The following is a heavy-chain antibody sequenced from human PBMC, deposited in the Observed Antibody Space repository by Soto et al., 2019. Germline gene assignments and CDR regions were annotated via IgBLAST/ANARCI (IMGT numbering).Heavy chain of an antibody. CDR2: INPNSGGT. J-gene: IGHJ3*02. CDR3: ARGDIVVVVAAIDVAFDI. Sequence: ASVKVSCKASGYTFTGYYMHWVRQAPGQGLEWMGWINPNSGGTNYAQKFQGWVTMTRDTSISTAYMELSRLRSDDTAVYYCARGDIVVVVAAIDVAFDIWGQGTMVTVSS. D-gene: IGHD2-15*01. CDR1: GYTFTGYY. V-gene: IGHV1-2*04.